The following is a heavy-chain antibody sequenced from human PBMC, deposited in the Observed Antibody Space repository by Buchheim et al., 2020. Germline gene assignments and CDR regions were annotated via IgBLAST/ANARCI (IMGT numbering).Heavy chain of an antibody. CDR2: IRYDGSNK. V-gene: IGHV3-30*02. Sequence: QVQLVESGGGVVQPGRSLRLSCAASGFTFSRYGMHGGRQAPGKGLEWVAFIRYDGSNKYYADSVKGRFTISRDNSKNTLYLQMNSLRAEDTAVYYCAKDRGVVVPAAMPDYWGQGTL. D-gene: IGHD2-2*01. J-gene: IGHJ4*02. CDR3: AKDRGVVVPAAMPDY. CDR1: GFTFSRYG.